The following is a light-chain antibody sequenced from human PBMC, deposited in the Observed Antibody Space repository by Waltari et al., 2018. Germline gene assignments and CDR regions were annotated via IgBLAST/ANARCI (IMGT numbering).Light chain of an antibody. V-gene: IGLV2-14*01. CDR2: EVS. CDR1: TSDVGGYNS. J-gene: IGLJ3*02. Sequence: QSALTQPASVSGSPGQSITISCTGTTSDVGGYNSVSWSQQHPGKAPKVMIYEVSNRPSGVSNRFSGSKSGNTASLTISGLQSEDEADYYCSSYTSSSPWVFGGGTKLTVL. CDR3: SSYTSSSPWV.